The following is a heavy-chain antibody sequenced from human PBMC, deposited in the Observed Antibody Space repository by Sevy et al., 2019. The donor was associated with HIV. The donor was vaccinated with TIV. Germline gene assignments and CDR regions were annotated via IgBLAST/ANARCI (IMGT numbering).Heavy chain of an antibody. CDR1: GGSISYYH. J-gene: IGHJ4*02. CDR2: IYYEGST. V-gene: IGHV4-59*13. CDR3: ARIGNCGGDCYSFDY. Sequence: SETLSLTCIVSGGSISYYHWTWIRHSPGKGLEWIGYIYYEGSTEHNPPFKSRVTMSVDTSKNQFSLKMRSVTAADTAVYYCARIGNCGGDCYSFDYWGQGTLVTVSS. D-gene: IGHD2-21*02.